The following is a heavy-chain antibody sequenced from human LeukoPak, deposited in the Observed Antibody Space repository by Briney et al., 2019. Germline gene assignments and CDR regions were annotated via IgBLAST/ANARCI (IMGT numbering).Heavy chain of an antibody. J-gene: IGHJ6*02. CDR3: ARRNAMDV. V-gene: IGHV3-7*03. Sequence: GGSLRLSCAASGFTFSNYWMTWVRQAPGKGLEWVANINRDGSERYYVDSVKGRFTISRDDAKSSLYLQMNSLRAEDTAVYCCARRNAMDVWGQGTTVIVFS. CDR1: GFTFSNYW. CDR2: INRDGSER.